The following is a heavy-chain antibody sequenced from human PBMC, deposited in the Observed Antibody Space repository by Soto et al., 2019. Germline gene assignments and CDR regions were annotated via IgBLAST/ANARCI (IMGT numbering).Heavy chain of an antibody. J-gene: IGHJ6*03. D-gene: IGHD3-10*01. CDR1: GFTFSSFA. V-gene: IGHV3-23*01. CDR2: ISATGGTT. Sequence: GGSLRLSCAASGFTFSSFAMIWVRQVPGKGLEWVSGISATGGTTYYADSVKGRFTISRDNSKNTLNLQMNSLRVEDTAVYYCAKQAPQGLRGAYYYMDVWGKGTMVTVSS. CDR3: AKQAPQGLRGAYYYMDV.